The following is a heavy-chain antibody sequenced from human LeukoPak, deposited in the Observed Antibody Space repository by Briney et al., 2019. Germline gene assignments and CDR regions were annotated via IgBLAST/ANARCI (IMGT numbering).Heavy chain of an antibody. V-gene: IGHV3-73*01. J-gene: IGHJ4*02. D-gene: IGHD3-10*01. CDR3: TSQLLWFGELLMALAY. CDR2: IGSKANNFPT. CDR1: GFTFSGSP. Sequence: PGGSLRLSCAASGFTFSGSPIHWVRQASGKGLEWVGRIGSKANNFPTAYAASVKGRFTVSRDDSKNTAYLQMNSLKTEDTAVYYCTSQLLWFGELLMALAYWGQGTLVTVSS.